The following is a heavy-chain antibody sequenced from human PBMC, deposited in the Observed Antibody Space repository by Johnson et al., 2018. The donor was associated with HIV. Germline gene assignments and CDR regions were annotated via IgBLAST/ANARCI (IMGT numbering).Heavy chain of an antibody. J-gene: IGHJ3*02. CDR2: ISTSGSSI. CDR1: GFTFSDYY. V-gene: IGHV3-11*01. D-gene: IGHD1-26*01. Sequence: QVQLVESGGGLVKPGGSLRLSCAASGFTFSDYYMSWIRQAPGKGLEWISYISTSGSSIYYADSVKGRFTISRDNAKNSLFLQMNSLRAEDAAVYYCAIDLRLGAMDAFDIWGQGTMVSVYS. CDR3: AIDLRLGAMDAFDI.